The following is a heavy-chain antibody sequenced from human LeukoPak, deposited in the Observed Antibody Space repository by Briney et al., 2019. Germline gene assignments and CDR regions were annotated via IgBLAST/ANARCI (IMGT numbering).Heavy chain of an antibody. CDR3: AAYCSGGSCYYPYYYSMDV. CDR1: GYTFTSYY. D-gene: IGHD2-15*01. Sequence: GASVKVSCKASGYTFTSYYMHWVRQAPGQGLEWMGIINPSGGSTSYAQKFQGRVTMTRDTSTSTVYMELSSLRSEDTAVYYCAAYCSGGSCYYPYYYSMDVWGQGTTVTVSS. J-gene: IGHJ6*02. V-gene: IGHV1-46*01. CDR2: INPSGGST.